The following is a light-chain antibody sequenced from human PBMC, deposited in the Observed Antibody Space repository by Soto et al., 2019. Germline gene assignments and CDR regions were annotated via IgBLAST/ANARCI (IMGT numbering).Light chain of an antibody. J-gene: IGKJ5*01. CDR2: WAS. CDR1: QSVLYNYNNKKY. V-gene: IGKV4-1*01. Sequence: DIVMTQSPDSLAVSLGERATINCKSSQSVLYNYNNKKYLAWYQQKPGQPPKLLIYWASTRESGVPDRFSGSGSGTDFTLTISSLQAEDVAVYYCQQYYTTITFGQGTRLEIK. CDR3: QQYYTTIT.